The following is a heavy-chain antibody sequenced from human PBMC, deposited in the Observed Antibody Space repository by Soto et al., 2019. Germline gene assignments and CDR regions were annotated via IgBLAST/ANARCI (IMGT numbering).Heavy chain of an antibody. CDR2: IYYRGIT. V-gene: IGHV4-39*01. CDR3: ARQSYYYRSGYYQSPFDY. D-gene: IGHD3-22*01. J-gene: IGHJ4*02. Sequence: SETLSLTCTVSGGSISSSSYYWGWIRQPPGKGLEWIGSIYYRGITYYNPSLKSRVTISVDTSKNQFSLKLSSVTAADTAVYYCARQSYYYRSGYYQSPFDYWGQGTLVTVSS. CDR1: GGSISSSSYY.